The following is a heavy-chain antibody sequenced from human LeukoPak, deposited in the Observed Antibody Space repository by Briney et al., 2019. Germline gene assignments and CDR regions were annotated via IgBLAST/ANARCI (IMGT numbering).Heavy chain of an antibody. V-gene: IGHV4-59*08. CDR3: ARHNRYCSGGSCYSGWFDP. CDR1: GGSISSYY. Sequence: SETLSLTCTVSGGSISSYYRSWIRQPPGKGLEWIGYIYYSGSTKYNPALKSRVTISVDTSKNQFSLKLSSVTDADTAVYYCARHNRYCSGGSCYSGWFDPWGQGTLVTVSS. CDR2: IYYSGST. J-gene: IGHJ5*02. D-gene: IGHD2-15*01.